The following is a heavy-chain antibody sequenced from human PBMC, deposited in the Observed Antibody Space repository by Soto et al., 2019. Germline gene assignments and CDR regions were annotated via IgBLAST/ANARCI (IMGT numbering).Heavy chain of an antibody. CDR3: ARDRSKYYDRSGGAFDI. CDR1: GGSISSGGYS. D-gene: IGHD3-22*01. CDR2: IYHSGST. Sequence: QLQLQESGSGLVKPSQTLSLTCAVSGGSISSGGYSWSWIRQPPGKGLEWIGYIYHSGSTYYNPPLKSRVTISVDRSKNQFSLKLSSVTAADTAVYYCARDRSKYYDRSGGAFDIWGLGTMVTVSS. V-gene: IGHV4-30-2*01. J-gene: IGHJ3*02.